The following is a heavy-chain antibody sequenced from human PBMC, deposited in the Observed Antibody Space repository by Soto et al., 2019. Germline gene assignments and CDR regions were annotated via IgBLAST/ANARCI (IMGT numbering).Heavy chain of an antibody. CDR3: SKWSGYGDL. Sequence: GGSLRLSCAASGFTMSTYSVTWVRQAPGKGLEWVSGISVTPGITFYADSVKGRFTISRDSSNNAVYLQMNSLRAEDTAMYFCSKWSGYGDLWGQGTLVTVSS. V-gene: IGHV3-23*01. CDR1: GFTMSTYS. J-gene: IGHJ4*02. CDR2: ISVTPGIT. D-gene: IGHD5-12*01.